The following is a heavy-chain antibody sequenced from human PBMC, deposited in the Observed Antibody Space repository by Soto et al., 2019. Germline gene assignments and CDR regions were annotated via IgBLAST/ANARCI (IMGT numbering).Heavy chain of an antibody. CDR3: SKWSGYGDL. Sequence: GGSLRLSCAASGFTMSTYSVTWVRQAPGKGLEWVSGISVTPGITFYADSVKGRFTISRDSSNNAVYLQMNSLRAEDTAMYFCSKWSGYGDLWGQGTLVTVSS. V-gene: IGHV3-23*01. CDR1: GFTMSTYS. J-gene: IGHJ4*02. CDR2: ISVTPGIT. D-gene: IGHD5-12*01.